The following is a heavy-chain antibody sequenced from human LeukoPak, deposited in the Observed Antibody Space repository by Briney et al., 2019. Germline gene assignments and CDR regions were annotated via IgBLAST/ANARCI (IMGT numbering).Heavy chain of an antibody. J-gene: IGHJ4*02. CDR1: GFSLSTSQMR. D-gene: IGHD4-17*01. CDR2: IDWDDDK. CDR3: ARHGATPAGHYFDN. V-gene: IGHV2-70*04. Sequence: SGPTPVNPTQTLTLTCTFSGFSLSTSQMRVTWIRQPPGKALEWLARIDWDDDKFYSTSLRTRLTISKDTSKNLVVLTMTNMDPVDTATYYCARHGATPAGHYFDNWGQGTLVTVSS.